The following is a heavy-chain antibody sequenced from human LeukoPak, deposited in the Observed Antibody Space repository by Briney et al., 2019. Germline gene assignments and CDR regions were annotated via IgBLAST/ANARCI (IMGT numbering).Heavy chain of an antibody. CDR2: IWSDGTYK. CDR1: GFPFGSYG. J-gene: IGHJ1*01. V-gene: IGHV3-33*01. Sequence: PGGSLRLSCAASGFPFGSYGMHWVRQAPGKGLEWVAVIWSDGTYKYYTDSAEGRFTVSRDNSRNTLYLQMNSLRVEETAVYYCAREDGGRGYFQHWGQGALVTVSS. CDR3: AREDGGRGYFQH. D-gene: IGHD4-23*01.